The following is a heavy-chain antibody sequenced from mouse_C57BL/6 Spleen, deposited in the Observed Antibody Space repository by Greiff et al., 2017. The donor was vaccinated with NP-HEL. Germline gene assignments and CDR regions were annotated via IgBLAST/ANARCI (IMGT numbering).Heavy chain of an antibody. V-gene: IGHV1-50*01. CDR2: IDPSDSYT. D-gene: IGHD4-1*01. CDR3: ARGRLGPY. CDR1: GYTFTSYW. J-gene: IGHJ3*01. Sequence: QVQLQQPGAELVKPGASVKLSCKASGYTFTSYWMQWVNQRPGQGLEWIGEIDPSDSYTNYNQKFKGKATLTVDTSSSTAYMQLSSLTSEDSAVYYCARGRLGPYWGQGTLVTVSA.